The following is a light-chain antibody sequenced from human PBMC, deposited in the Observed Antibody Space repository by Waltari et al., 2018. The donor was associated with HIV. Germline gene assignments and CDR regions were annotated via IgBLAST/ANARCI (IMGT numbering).Light chain of an antibody. Sequence: QSVVTHPPSASGTLGQRVTISCSGGTSNIGSNYVFCYQYPPGTSPKRLIYMNDQRPSGVPDRISGSKSGTSASLAISGLRSEDEADYYCASWDDSLGGYWIFGGGTNLTVL. J-gene: IGLJ2*01. CDR3: ASWDDSLGGYWI. CDR2: MND. CDR1: TSNIGSNY. V-gene: IGLV1-47*01.